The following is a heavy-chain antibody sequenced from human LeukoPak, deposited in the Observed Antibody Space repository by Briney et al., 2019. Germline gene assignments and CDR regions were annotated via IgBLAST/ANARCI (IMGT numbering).Heavy chain of an antibody. CDR3: VREGSYYDSSGYYYVYYFDY. CDR2: ISSSSDTI. CDR1: GLTFNSYS. V-gene: IGHV3-48*04. Sequence: PGRSLRLSCAASGLTFNSYSMNWVRQAPGKGLEWVSHISSSSDTIFYADSVKGRFTISRDDAKNSLYLQMNSLRAEDTAVYYCVREGSYYDSSGYYYVYYFDYWGQGTLVTVSS. J-gene: IGHJ4*02. D-gene: IGHD3-22*01.